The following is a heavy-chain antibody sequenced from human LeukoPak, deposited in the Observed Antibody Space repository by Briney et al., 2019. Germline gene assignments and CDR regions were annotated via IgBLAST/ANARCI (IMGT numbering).Heavy chain of an antibody. J-gene: IGHJ6*03. CDR2: ISGSGGST. CDR1: GFTFSSYG. Sequence: GGTLRLSCAASGFTFSSYGMSWVRQAPGKGLEWVSAISGSGGSTYYADSVKGRFTISRDNAKNSLYLQMNSLRAEDTAVYYCARVVGSSQYYYYYYMDVWGKGTTVTISS. CDR3: ARVVGSSQYYYYYYMDV. D-gene: IGHD6-13*01. V-gene: IGHV3-23*01.